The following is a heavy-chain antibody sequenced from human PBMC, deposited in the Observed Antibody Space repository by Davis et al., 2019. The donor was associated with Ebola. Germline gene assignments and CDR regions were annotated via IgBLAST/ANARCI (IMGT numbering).Heavy chain of an antibody. CDR3: ARHVDGDFWYFDL. Sequence: GESLKISCEVSGFSVSGKYMSWVRQAPGKGPEWVAVFYTDERTYYADSVKSRFTVSRDNSENMLYLQMSTLRVEDTAVYYCARHVDGDFWYFDLWGRGTRVTVSS. V-gene: IGHV3-53*01. D-gene: IGHD4-17*01. CDR2: FYTDERT. J-gene: IGHJ2*01. CDR1: GFSVSGKY.